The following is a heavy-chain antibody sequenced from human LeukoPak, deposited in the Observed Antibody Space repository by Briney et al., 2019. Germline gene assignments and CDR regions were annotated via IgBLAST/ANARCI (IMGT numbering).Heavy chain of an antibody. CDR2: IIPILGIA. CDR3: ASGLRFLEWLPVDY. CDR1: GGTFSSYT. J-gene: IGHJ4*02. D-gene: IGHD3-3*01. V-gene: IGHV1-69*02. Sequence: SVKVSCKASGGTFSSYTISWVRQAPGQGLEWMGRIIPILGIANYAQKFQGRVTITADKSTSTAYMELSSLRSEDTAVYYCASGLRFLEWLPVDYWGQGTLVTVS.